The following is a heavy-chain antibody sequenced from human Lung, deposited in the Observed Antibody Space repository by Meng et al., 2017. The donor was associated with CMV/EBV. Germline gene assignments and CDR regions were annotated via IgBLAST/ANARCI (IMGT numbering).Heavy chain of an antibody. Sequence: SCSAYSWNRIRHPPGKGQEWIGEIEESDRTDYRSSLKSQVTISIDTSKNQVSLNLTSVTAADTAVYYCARGRYCRSLNCLKSYFQHWGQGTLVTVSS. D-gene: IGHD2-2*01. V-gene: IGHV4-34*01. CDR3: ARGRYCRSLNCLKSYFQH. CDR2: IEESDRT. CDR1: SCSAYS. J-gene: IGHJ1*01.